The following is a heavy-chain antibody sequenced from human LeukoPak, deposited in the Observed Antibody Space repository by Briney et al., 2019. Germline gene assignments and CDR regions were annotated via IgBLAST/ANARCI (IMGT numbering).Heavy chain of an antibody. D-gene: IGHD1-14*01. CDR3: AKVLGLSEPAVRLFEY. J-gene: IGHJ4*02. V-gene: IGHV3-30*02. CDR2: IQYDGSNK. Sequence: GGSLRLSCAASGFTFSSYGMHWVRQAPGKGLEWVAFIQYDGSNKYYAESVKGRFTISRDNSKNTLYLQMNSLRAEDTAVYYCAKVLGLSEPAVRLFEYWGQGTLVTVSS. CDR1: GFTFSSYG.